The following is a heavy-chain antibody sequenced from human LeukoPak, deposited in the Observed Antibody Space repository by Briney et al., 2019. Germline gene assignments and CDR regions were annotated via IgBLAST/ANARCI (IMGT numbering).Heavy chain of an antibody. CDR2: IYYSGST. J-gene: IGHJ5*02. CDR1: GGSISSYY. V-gene: IGHV4-39*01. D-gene: IGHD6-13*01. Sequence: SETLSLTCTVSGGSISSYYWSWIRQPPGKGLEWIGSIYYSGSTYYNPSPKSRVTISVDTSKNQFSLKLSSVTAADTAVYYCARQRAIAAAAVGWFDPWGQGTLVTVSS. CDR3: ARQRAIAAAAVGWFDP.